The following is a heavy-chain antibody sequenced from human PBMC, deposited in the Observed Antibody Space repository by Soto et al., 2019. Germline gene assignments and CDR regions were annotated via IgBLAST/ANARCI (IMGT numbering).Heavy chain of an antibody. V-gene: IGHV3-23*01. CDR3: VRDWTGEKCPYVDV. CDR2: ISDSGGDT. J-gene: IGHJ6*02. Sequence: EVQLLEYGGGLVQPGGSLRLSCAPSGFTFSSHAMSWVRQAPGKGLEWVSGISDSGGDTYYADSVKGRFTISRDSSKNTLYMQMNSLRGVDTAVYYCVRDWTGEKCPYVDVWGQGTTVTVSS. CDR1: GFTFSSHA. D-gene: IGHD2-8*02.